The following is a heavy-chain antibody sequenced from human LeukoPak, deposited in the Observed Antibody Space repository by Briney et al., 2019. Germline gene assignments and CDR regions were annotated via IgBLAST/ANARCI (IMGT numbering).Heavy chain of an antibody. CDR2: IYYSGST. V-gene: IGHV4-39*01. D-gene: IGHD4-17*01. Sequence: SETLSLTCTVSGGSISSSSYYWGWIRQPPGKGLEWIGSIYYSGSTYYNPSLKSRVTISVDTSKDQFSLKLSSVTAANTAVYYCARHEDYGDYGVYYWGQGTLVTVSS. CDR1: GGSISSSSYY. J-gene: IGHJ4*02. CDR3: ARHEDYGDYGVYY.